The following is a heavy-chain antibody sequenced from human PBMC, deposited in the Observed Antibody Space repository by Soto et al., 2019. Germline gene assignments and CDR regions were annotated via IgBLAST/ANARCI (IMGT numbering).Heavy chain of an antibody. V-gene: IGHV1-69*12. CDR3: ARGDATKIVVTTYYGMDV. CDR1: GGSLSKCG. Sequence: QVQLVQSGAEVKKPGSSVKVSCKASGGSLSKCGISWVRQAPGQGLEWMGGIIPVFGTANYAQKFQGRVTITADESTSIVYMDVTSLRSEDTAVYYCARGDATKIVVTTYYGMDVWGQGTTVTVSS. J-gene: IGHJ6*02. D-gene: IGHD4-17*01. CDR2: IIPVFGTA.